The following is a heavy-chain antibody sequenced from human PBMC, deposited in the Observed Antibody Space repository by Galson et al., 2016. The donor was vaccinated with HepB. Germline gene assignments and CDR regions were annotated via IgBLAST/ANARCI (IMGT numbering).Heavy chain of an antibody. CDR3: AKDSRLRFLEWLSSYYFDS. D-gene: IGHD3-3*01. CDR2: ISGSGGDI. CDR1: GFTFSSYA. V-gene: IGHV3-23*01. J-gene: IGHJ4*02. Sequence: SLRLSCAASGFTFSSYAMSWVRQAPGKGLEWVSGISGSGGDINYADSVKGRLTISRDNSKNMLHLQMNSLRAEDTAVYYCAKDSRLRFLEWLSSYYFDSWGQGTLVTVSS.